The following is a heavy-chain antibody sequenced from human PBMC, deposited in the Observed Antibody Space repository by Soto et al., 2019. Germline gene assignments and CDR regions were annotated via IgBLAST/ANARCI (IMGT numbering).Heavy chain of an antibody. CDR3: AKNYYDSSGYYYS. D-gene: IGHD3-22*01. Sequence: GGSLRLSCAASGFTFSSYAMSWVRQAPGKGLKWVSAISGSGGSTYYADSVKGRFTISRDNSKNTLYLQMNSLRAEDTAVYYCAKNYYDSSGYYYSWGQGTLVTVSS. CDR2: ISGSGGST. CDR1: GFTFSSYA. J-gene: IGHJ4*02. V-gene: IGHV3-23*01.